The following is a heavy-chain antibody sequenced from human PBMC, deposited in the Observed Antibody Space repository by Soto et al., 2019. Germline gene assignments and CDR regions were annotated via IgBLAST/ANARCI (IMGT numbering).Heavy chain of an antibody. CDR3: ARDDLLDYFDY. D-gene: IGHD2-15*01. CDR2: IYYSGST. V-gene: IGHV4-31*03. Sequence: SETLSLTCTVSGGSISSGGYYWSWIRQHPGKGLEWIGYIYYSGSTYYNPSLKSRVTISVDTSKNQFSLKLSSVTAADTAVYYCARDDLLDYFDYWGQGTLVTVSS. J-gene: IGHJ4*02. CDR1: GGSISSGGYY.